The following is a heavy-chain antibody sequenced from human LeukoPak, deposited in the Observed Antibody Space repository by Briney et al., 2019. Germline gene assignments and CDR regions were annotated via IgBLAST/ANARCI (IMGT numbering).Heavy chain of an antibody. CDR1: GGSISSGGYY. CDR2: IYTSGST. D-gene: IGHD2/OR15-2a*01. CDR3: ARVEYSYYFDY. Sequence: SETLSLTCTVSGGSISSGGYYWSWIRQPAGKGLEWIGRIYTSGSTNHNPPLKSRVTISVDTSKNQFSLKLSSVTAADTAVYYCARVEYSYYFDYWGQGTLVTVSS. V-gene: IGHV4-61*02. J-gene: IGHJ4*02.